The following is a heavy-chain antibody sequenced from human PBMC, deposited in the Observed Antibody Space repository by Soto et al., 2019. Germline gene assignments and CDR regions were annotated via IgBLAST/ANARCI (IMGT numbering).Heavy chain of an antibody. V-gene: IGHV4-34*01. D-gene: IGHD2-2*01. CDR1: GGSFSGYY. CDR3: ATLDYCNSASCYNYFDP. CDR2: INHSGST. J-gene: IGHJ5*02. Sequence: SETLSLTCAVYGGSFSGYYWSWIRQPPGKGLEWIGEINHSGSTNYNPSLRSRVTISVDTSNNQSSLKLTSVTAADTAVYYCATLDYCNSASCYNYFDPWGQGTLVTVSS.